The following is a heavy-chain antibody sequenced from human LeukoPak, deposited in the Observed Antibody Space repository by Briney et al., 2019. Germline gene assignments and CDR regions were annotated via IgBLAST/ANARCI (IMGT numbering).Heavy chain of an antibody. J-gene: IGHJ4*02. V-gene: IGHV4-59*01. Sequence: PSETLSLTCTVSGGSLDSFYWSWIRQPPGKGLEYIGYIYYSGTANYDPSLKGRVTISVDMSKNQFSLKLISVTAADTAVYYCARDLPGKGALDFWGQGTLVTVSS. D-gene: IGHD3-16*01. CDR2: IYYSGTA. CDR3: ARDLPGKGALDF. CDR1: GGSLDSFY.